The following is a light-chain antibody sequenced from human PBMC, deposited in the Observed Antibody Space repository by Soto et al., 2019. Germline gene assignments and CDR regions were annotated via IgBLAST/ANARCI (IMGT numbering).Light chain of an antibody. J-gene: IGLJ2*01. CDR2: DDS. Sequence: QSALTQPASVSGSPGQSITISCTGTGSDVGDYKYVSWYQQHPGKVPKLLIYDDSNRPSGLSDRFSGSKSGDTASLTISGLQAEDEADYYCSSYTSRTTPVFGGGTKLTVL. CDR3: SSYTSRTTPV. V-gene: IGLV2-14*01. CDR1: GSDVGDYKY.